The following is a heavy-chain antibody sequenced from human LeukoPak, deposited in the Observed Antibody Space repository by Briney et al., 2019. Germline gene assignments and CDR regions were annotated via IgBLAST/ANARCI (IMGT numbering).Heavy chain of an antibody. V-gene: IGHV4-59*08. CDR3: ARVVDEHQLQTGWFDP. D-gene: IGHD6-13*01. CDR1: GGSIRSYY. J-gene: IGHJ5*02. Sequence: SETLSLTCTVPGGSIRSYYWSWIRQPPGKGLEWIGYIYYSGSTKYNPSLKSRVAVSVDTSKNQLSLKLISVTAADTAVYYCARVVDEHQLQTGWFDPWGQGTLVTVSS. CDR2: IYYSGST.